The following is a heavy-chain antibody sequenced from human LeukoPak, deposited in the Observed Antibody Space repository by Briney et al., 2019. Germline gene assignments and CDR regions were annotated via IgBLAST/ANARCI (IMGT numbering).Heavy chain of an antibody. V-gene: IGHV3-30*18. D-gene: IGHD1-26*01. Sequence: GGSLRLSCAASGVTFSSYGMHWVRQAPGKGLEWVAVISYDGSNKYYADSVKGRFTISRDNSMNTLYLQMNSLRAEDTAVYYCAKGVGAQTDYWGQGTLVTVSS. CDR1: GVTFSSYG. CDR2: ISYDGSNK. CDR3: AKGVGAQTDY. J-gene: IGHJ4*02.